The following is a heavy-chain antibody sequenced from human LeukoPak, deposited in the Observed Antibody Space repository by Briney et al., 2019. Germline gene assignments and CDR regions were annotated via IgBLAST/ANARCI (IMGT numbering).Heavy chain of an antibody. CDR3: ARAPFGDPAEYFDY. CDR2: IIPIFGTA. CDR1: GGTFSSYA. J-gene: IGHJ4*02. Sequence: SVKVSCKASGGTFSSYAISWVRQAPGQGLEWMGGIIPIFGTANYAQKFQGRVTITADESTSTAYMELSSLRSEETAVYYCARAPFGDPAEYFDYWGQGTLVTVSS. V-gene: IGHV1-69*13. D-gene: IGHD3-10*01.